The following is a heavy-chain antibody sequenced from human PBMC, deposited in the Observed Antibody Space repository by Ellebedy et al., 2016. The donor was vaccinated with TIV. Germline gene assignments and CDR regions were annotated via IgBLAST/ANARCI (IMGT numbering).Heavy chain of an antibody. Sequence: GGSLRLXXAASGFTFSSNAMGWVRQAPGKGLEWVSGISDTGDNTHYADSVKGRFTISRDNSKNTLYLQMDSLRAEDSGVYYCARDGGDYWGQGTLVTVSS. CDR2: ISDTGDNT. V-gene: IGHV3-23*01. CDR3: ARDGGDY. J-gene: IGHJ4*02. CDR1: GFTFSSNA.